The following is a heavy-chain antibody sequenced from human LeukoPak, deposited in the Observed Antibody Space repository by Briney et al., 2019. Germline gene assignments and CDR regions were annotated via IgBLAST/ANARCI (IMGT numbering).Heavy chain of an antibody. CDR2: FYYSGNT. J-gene: IGHJ6*03. V-gene: IGHV4-39*07. CDR1: GGSISSSTYY. CDR3: ASSYGAQNYYYMDV. D-gene: IGHD5-18*01. Sequence: PSETLSLTCTVSGGSISSSTYYWGWIRQPPGKGLEWIGTFYYSGNTFFNPSLKSRVTISVDTSKNQLSLKLNSLTAADTAVYYCASSYGAQNYYYMDVWGKGTTVTVSS.